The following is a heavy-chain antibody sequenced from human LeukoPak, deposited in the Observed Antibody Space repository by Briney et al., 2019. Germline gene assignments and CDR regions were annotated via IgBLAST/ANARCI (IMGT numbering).Heavy chain of an antibody. CDR2: IFYSGTI. Sequence: SETLSLTCNVSGASISGSDYNWSWLRQPPGKGPEWIASIFYSGTIYNNPSLKSRTLISVDTSKNQFSLNLTSVSAADTAVYFCARDDCTTGVCYHDYWGQGTLVIVSS. CDR3: ARDDCTTGVCYHDY. V-gene: IGHV4-30-4*01. D-gene: IGHD2-8*01. CDR1: GASISGSDYN. J-gene: IGHJ4*02.